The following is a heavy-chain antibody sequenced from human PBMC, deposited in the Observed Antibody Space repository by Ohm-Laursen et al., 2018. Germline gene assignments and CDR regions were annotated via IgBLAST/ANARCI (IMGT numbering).Heavy chain of an antibody. V-gene: IGHV3-23*01. CDR2: ISGSGGST. Sequence: SLRLSCSAPGFTFSIYAMSWVRQAPGKGLEWVSAISGSGGSTYYADSVKGRFTISRDNSKNTLYLQMNSLRAEDTAVYYCAKRDVSNYHCFDSWGQGTLVTVSS. J-gene: IGHJ4*02. CDR3: AKRDVSNYHCFDS. CDR1: GFTFSIYA. D-gene: IGHD4-11*01.